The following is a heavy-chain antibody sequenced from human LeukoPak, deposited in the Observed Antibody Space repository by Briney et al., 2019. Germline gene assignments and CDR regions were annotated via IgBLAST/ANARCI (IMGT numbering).Heavy chain of an antibody. Sequence: SGTLSLTCAVSGGSISSSNWWSWVRQPPGKGLEWIGEIYHSGSTNYNPSLKSRVTISVDKSKNQFSLKLSSVTAADTAVYYCARDGYNNYYYYMDVWGKGTTVTISS. CDR1: GGSISSSNW. V-gene: IGHV4-4*02. J-gene: IGHJ6*03. CDR2: IYHSGST. CDR3: ARDGYNNYYYYMDV. D-gene: IGHD5-24*01.